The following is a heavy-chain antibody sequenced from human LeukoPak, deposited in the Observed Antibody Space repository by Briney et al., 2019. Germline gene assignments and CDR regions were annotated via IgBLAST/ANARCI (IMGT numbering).Heavy chain of an antibody. D-gene: IGHD3-22*01. V-gene: IGHV3-33*08. CDR1: GFTFSSYG. J-gene: IGHJ4*02. Sequence: PGGSLRLSCAASGFTFSSYGMHWVRQAPGKGLEWVAVIWYDGSNKYYADSVKGRFTISRGNSKNTLYLQMNSLRAEDTAVYYCARDTSYGDSSGSGPDYWGQGTLVTVSS. CDR2: IWYDGSNK. CDR3: ARDTSYGDSSGSGPDY.